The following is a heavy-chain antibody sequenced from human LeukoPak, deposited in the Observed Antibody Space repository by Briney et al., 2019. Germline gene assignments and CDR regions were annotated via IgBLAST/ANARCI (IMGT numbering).Heavy chain of an antibody. CDR2: IYHSGST. V-gene: IGHV4-30-2*01. CDR1: GGSISSGGYS. J-gene: IGHJ4*02. D-gene: IGHD6-13*01. Sequence: SQTLSLTCAVSGGSISSGGYSWSWIRQPPGKGLEWIGYIYHSGSTYYNPSLKSRVTISVDTSKNQFSLNLSSVTAADTAVYYCARGLSSWTVDYWGQGTLVTVSS. CDR3: ARGLSSWTVDY.